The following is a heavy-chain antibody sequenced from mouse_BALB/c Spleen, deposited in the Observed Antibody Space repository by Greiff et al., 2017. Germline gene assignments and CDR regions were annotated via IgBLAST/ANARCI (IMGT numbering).Heavy chain of an antibody. CDR3: ARRSYGNYAMDY. V-gene: IGHV5-17*02. CDR2: ISSGSSTI. CDR1: GFTFSSFG. D-gene: IGHD2-10*02. J-gene: IGHJ4*01. Sequence: EVKLMESGGGLVQPGGSRKLSCAASGFTFSSFGMHWVRQAPEKGLEWVAYISSGSSTIYYADTVKGRFTISRDNPKNTLFLQMTSLRSEDTAMYYCARRSYGNYAMDYWGQGTSVTVSS.